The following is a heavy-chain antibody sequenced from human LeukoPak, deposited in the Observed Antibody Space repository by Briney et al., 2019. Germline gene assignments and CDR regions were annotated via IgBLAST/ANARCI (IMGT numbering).Heavy chain of an antibody. CDR2: IWYDGSNK. J-gene: IGHJ4*02. V-gene: IGHV3-33*01. D-gene: IGHD3-10*01. CDR1: GFTFSSYG. Sequence: GGSLRLSCAASGFTFSSYGMHWVRQAPGKGLEWVAVIWYDGSNKYYADSVKGRFTISRDNSKNTLYLQMSSLRAEDTAVYYCAGGSGSWLDYWGQGTLVTVSS. CDR3: AGGSGSWLDY.